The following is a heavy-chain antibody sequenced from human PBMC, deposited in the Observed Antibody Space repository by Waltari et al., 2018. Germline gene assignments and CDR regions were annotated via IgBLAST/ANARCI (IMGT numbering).Heavy chain of an antibody. J-gene: IGHJ4*02. V-gene: IGHV4-59*01. D-gene: IGHD6-19*01. CDR2: IDYSGST. CDR1: GGSISSYY. Sequence: QVQLQESGPGLVKPSETLSLTCTVSGGSISSYYWSWIRQPPGKGLEWIGYIDYSGSTNYNPSLKSRVTRSVDTSKNQFSLKLSSVTAADTAVYYCARTYSSGWPLSAGGIFDYWGQGTLVTVSS. CDR3: ARTYSSGWPLSAGGIFDY.